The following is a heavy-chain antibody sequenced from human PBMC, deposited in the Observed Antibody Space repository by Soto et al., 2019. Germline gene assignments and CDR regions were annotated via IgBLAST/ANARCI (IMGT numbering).Heavy chain of an antibody. J-gene: IGHJ3*02. CDR2: INPNSGGT. CDR1: GYTFTGYY. V-gene: IGHV1-2*02. Sequence: QVQLVQSGAEVKKPGASVKVSCKASGYTFTGYYMHWVRQAPGQGLEWMGWINPNSGGTNYAQKFQGRVTMTRDTSISTAYMELSRLRSDDTAVYYCAREGVNYYDSSGYYYVSAFDIWGQGTMVTVSS. D-gene: IGHD3-22*01. CDR3: AREGVNYYDSSGYYYVSAFDI.